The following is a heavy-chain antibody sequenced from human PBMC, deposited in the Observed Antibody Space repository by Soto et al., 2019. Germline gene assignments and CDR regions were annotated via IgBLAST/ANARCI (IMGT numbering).Heavy chain of an antibody. J-gene: IGHJ3*02. V-gene: IGHV1-69*12. D-gene: IGHD1-26*01. Sequence: QVQLVQSGAEVKKPGSSVKVSCKASGGTFSSYAISWVRQAPGQGLEWMGGIIPIFGTANYAQKFQGRVTITEDESMSTAYMELRSLRSEDTAVYYCARIVGATRGDAFDIWGQGTMVTVSS. CDR1: GGTFSSYA. CDR2: IIPIFGTA. CDR3: ARIVGATRGDAFDI.